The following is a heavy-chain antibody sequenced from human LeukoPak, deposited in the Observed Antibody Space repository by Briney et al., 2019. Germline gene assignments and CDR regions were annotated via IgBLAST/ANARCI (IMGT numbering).Heavy chain of an antibody. CDR3: ARLLPASRHYFDY. V-gene: IGHV3-53*01. D-gene: IGHD6-6*01. J-gene: IGHJ4*02. CDR2: IYGAGAT. Sequence: GGSLRLSCAAYGLTVSSEYLAWVLQAPGKGLEWISVIYGAGATYYADSVEGRFTISRDTYNNALYLQMNSLRVEDTAVYHCARLLPASRHYFDYWGRGTPVTVSS. CDR1: GLTVSSEY.